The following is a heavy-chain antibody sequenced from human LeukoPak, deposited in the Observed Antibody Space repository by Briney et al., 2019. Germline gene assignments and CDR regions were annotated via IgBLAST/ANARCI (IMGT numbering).Heavy chain of an antibody. V-gene: IGHV3-23*01. CDR3: AKRGVVIRVILVGFHKEAYYFDS. CDR1: GIPFSKYD. J-gene: IGHJ4*02. CDR2: FSDCGGRT. D-gene: IGHD3-22*01. Sequence: QSGGSLRLFCAVCGIPFSKYDMSWVRQAPGKGVEGVDGFSDCGGRTNYADSVKGRFTISRDNPKNTLYLQMNSLRAEDTAVYFCAKRGVVIRVILVGFHKEAYYFDSWGQGALVTVSS.